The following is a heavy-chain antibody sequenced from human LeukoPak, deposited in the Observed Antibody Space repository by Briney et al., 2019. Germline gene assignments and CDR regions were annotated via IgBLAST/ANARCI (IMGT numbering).Heavy chain of an antibody. J-gene: IGHJ6*02. CDR1: GFTFSSYA. Sequence: GRSLRLSCAASGFTFSSYAMHWVRQAPGKGLEWVAVISYDGSNKYYADSVKGRFTISRDNSKNTLHLQMNSLRAEDTAVYYCARDVEMATTYYYYGMDVWGQGTTVTVSS. CDR2: ISYDGSNK. D-gene: IGHD5-24*01. CDR3: ARDVEMATTYYYYGMDV. V-gene: IGHV3-30-3*01.